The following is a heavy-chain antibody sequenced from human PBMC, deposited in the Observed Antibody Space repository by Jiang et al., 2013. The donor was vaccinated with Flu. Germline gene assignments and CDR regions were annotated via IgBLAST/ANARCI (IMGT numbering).Heavy chain of an antibody. CDR2: INAGNGNT. CDR3: ARDGSIFGVVKYYFDY. D-gene: IGHD3-3*01. Sequence: GYTFTSYAMHWVRQAPGQRLEWMGWINAGNGNTKYSQKFQGRVTITRDTSASTAYMELSSLRSEDTAVYYCARDGSIFGVVKYYFDYWGQGTLVTVSS. CDR1: GYTFTSYA. J-gene: IGHJ4*02. V-gene: IGHV1-3*01.